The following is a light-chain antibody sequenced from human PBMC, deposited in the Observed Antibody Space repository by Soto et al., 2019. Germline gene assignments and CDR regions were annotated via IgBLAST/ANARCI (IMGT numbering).Light chain of an antibody. J-gene: IGKJ2*01. CDR2: GAS. CDR3: QQYGSSPQNT. CDR1: QSVSSSY. Sequence: EIVLTQSPGTLSLSPGERATLSCRASQSVSSSYLAWYQQKPGQAPRLLIYGASSRATGIPDRFSGSGSGTDFTLTISRLEPEDFAVYYCQQYGSSPQNTFGQGTKLGIK. V-gene: IGKV3-20*01.